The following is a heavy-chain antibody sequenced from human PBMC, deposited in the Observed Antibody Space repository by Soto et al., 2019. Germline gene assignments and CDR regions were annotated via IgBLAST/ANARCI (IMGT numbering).Heavy chain of an antibody. Sequence: QVQLVQSGAEVKKPGSSVKVSCKASGGTLSSYTFSWVRQAPGQGLEWMGRVIPNLGVTNYAKKFQGRFTIVVDTSTSTADIELNSLRYEDTAVYHCAIDNVYCSDTSCPDFDSWCQGTLVTVSS. J-gene: IGHJ4*02. CDR1: GGTLSSYT. V-gene: IGHV1-69*08. D-gene: IGHD2-15*01. CDR3: AIDNVYCSDTSCPDFDS. CDR2: VIPNLGVT.